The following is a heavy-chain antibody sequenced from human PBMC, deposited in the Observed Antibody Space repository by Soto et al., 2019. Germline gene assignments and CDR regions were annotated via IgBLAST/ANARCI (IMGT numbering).Heavy chain of an antibody. CDR3: AIERTGMDV. CDR1: GYTFTSYD. D-gene: IGHD1-1*01. V-gene: IGHV1-8*01. CDR2: MNPNSGNP. J-gene: IGHJ6*02. Sequence: QLVQSGAEVKKPGASVKVSCKASGYTFTSYDINWVRQATGQGLEWMGGMNPNSGNPGYAQKFPGRVTMTRNTSIRTAYMELSSLRSEDTAVFYCAIERTGMDVWGQGTTVTVPS.